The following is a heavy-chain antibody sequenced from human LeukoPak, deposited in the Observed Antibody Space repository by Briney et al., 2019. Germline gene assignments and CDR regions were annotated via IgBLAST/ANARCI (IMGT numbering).Heavy chain of an antibody. Sequence: PGGSLRLSCAASGFTFSSYAMNWVRQAPGKGLEWVSSISSSSSYIYYADSVKGRFTISRDNAKNSLYLQMNSLRAEDTAVYYCARPDNNYCGGDCVDEYAFDIWGQGTMVTVSS. CDR2: ISSSSSYI. CDR1: GFTFSSYA. J-gene: IGHJ3*02. D-gene: IGHD2-21*02. V-gene: IGHV3-21*01. CDR3: ARPDNNYCGGDCVDEYAFDI.